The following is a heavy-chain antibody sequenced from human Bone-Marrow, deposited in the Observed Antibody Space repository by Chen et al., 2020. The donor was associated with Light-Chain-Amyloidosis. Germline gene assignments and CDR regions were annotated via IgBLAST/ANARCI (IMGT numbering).Heavy chain of an antibody. V-gene: IGHV5-51*01. J-gene: IGHJ4*02. Sequence: EVQLEQSGPEVKKHGESLKISCKGSGYTFPNYWIGWVRQMPGKGLEWMGVIYPDDSDARYSPSFEGQVTISADKSITTAYLQGRSLKASDTAMYYCARRRDGYTFDYWGQGTLVTVSS. D-gene: IGHD5-12*01. CDR2: IYPDDSDA. CDR1: GYTFPNYW. CDR3: ARRRDGYTFDY.